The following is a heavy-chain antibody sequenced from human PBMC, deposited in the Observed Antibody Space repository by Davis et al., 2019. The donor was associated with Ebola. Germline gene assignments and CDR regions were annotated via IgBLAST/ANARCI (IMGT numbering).Heavy chain of an antibody. V-gene: IGHV3-21*01. Sequence: PGGSLRLSCAASGFTFSSYSMNWVRQAPGKGLEWVSSISSSSSYIYYADSVKGRFTISRDNAKNSLYLQMNSLRAEDTAVYYCARDIGTVTTFWFDPWGQGTLVTVSS. CDR1: GFTFSSYS. CDR3: ARDIGTVTTFWFDP. CDR2: ISSSSSYI. D-gene: IGHD4-17*01. J-gene: IGHJ5*02.